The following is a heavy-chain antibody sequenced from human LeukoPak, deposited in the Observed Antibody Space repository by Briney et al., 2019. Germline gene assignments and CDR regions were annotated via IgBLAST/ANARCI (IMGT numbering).Heavy chain of an antibody. Sequence: GGSLRLSCAASGFTFSYYPMNWVRQAPGKGLEWVSSISSTSDYISYADSVKGRFTISRNNAENSLYLQMNSLRAEDTAVYYCAGGRDPGSYVDYWGQGTLVTVSS. CDR2: ISSTSDYI. D-gene: IGHD3-10*01. CDR3: AGGRDPGSYVDY. CDR1: GFTFSYYP. J-gene: IGHJ4*02. V-gene: IGHV3-21*01.